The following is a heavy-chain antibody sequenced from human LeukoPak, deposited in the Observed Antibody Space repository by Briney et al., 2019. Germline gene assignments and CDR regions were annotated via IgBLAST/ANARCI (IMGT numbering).Heavy chain of an antibody. CDR1: GFTFSSYS. CDR2: ISSSSSTI. CDR3: ARNPTMGTFDY. V-gene: IGHV3-48*01. Sequence: GGSLRLSCAASGFTFSSYSMNWVRQAPGKGLEWVSYISSSSSTIYYADSVKGRLTISRDNAKNSLYLQMNSLRAEDTAVYYCARNPTMGTFDYWGQGTLVTVSS. D-gene: IGHD7-27*01. J-gene: IGHJ4*02.